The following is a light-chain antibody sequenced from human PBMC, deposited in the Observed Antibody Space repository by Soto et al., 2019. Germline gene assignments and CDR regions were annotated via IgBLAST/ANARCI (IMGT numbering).Light chain of an antibody. CDR1: QAVTNS. V-gene: IGKV1-33*01. Sequence: DIQMTQSPSSLSASVGDRVTITCRASQAVTNSLNWYQQIPGKAPKLLIYDASNLETGVPSRCSGRVSGRDFTFTISGLQPDDFATYYCHQYGDLPLTFGGGTKVEIK. CDR2: DAS. CDR3: HQYGDLPLT. J-gene: IGKJ4*01.